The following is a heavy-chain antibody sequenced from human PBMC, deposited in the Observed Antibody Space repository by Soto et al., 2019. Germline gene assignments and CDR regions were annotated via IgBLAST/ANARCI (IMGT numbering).Heavy chain of an antibody. CDR1: GFTFNRYW. J-gene: IGHJ4*02. D-gene: IGHD4-4*01. CDR2: INQDGIEK. V-gene: IGHV3-7*04. CDR3: ARGGYDYSNPFDY. Sequence: EVQLVESGGGLVQPGGSLRLSCAASGFTFNRYWMKWVRQAPGRGLEWMGNINQDGIEKHYVDSVKGRFTISRDNAKDSVSLQMNSLKAEDTAMYYCARGGYDYSNPFDYWGQGTLVTVSS.